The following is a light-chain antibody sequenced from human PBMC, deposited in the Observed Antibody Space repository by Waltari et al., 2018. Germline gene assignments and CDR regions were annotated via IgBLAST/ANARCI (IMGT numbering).Light chain of an antibody. CDR1: RGIDDS. CDR2: GAS. CDR3: QQYNQWPLT. V-gene: IGKV3-15*01. J-gene: IGKJ4*01. Sequence: EIVMTQSPATLSVSRGGSATVSCRASRGIDDSLPWYQHRPGQRPRLRIHGASTMDTGIPVRSSGSGSGTDFTLTITGLQSEDFAVYFCQQYNQWPLTFGRGTKVEIK.